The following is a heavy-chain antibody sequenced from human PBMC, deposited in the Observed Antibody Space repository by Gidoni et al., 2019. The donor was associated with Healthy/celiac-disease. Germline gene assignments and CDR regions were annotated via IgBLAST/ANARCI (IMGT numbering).Heavy chain of an antibody. V-gene: IGHV3-9*01. CDR3: AKDMGYCSSTSCYTALYYYYGMDV. CDR2: ISWNSGSI. Sequence: EVQLVESGGGLVQPGRSLRLSCAASGFTFDDYAMHWVRQAPGKGLEWVSGISWNSGSIGYADSVKGRFTISRDNAKNSLYLQMNSLRAEDTALYYCAKDMGYCSSTSCYTALYYYYGMDVWGQGTTVTVSS. CDR1: GFTFDDYA. D-gene: IGHD2-2*02. J-gene: IGHJ6*02.